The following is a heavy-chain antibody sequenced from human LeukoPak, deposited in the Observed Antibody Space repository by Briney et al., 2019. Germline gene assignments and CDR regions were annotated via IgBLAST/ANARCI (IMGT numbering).Heavy chain of an antibody. CDR2: IKSKTDGGTT. D-gene: IGHD2-8*01. CDR1: GFTFSNAW. V-gene: IGHV3-15*01. CDR3: NTVVVLMVYAIDY. Sequence: PGGSLRLSCAASGFTFSNAWMSWVRQAPGKGLEWVGRIKSKTDGGTTDYAAPVKGRFTISRDDSKNTLYLQMNSLKTEDTAVYYCNTVVVLMVYAIDYWGQGTLVTVSS. J-gene: IGHJ4*02.